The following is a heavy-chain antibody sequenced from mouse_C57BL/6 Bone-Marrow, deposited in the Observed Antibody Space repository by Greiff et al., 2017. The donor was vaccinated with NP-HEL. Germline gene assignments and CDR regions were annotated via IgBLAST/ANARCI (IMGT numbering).Heavy chain of an antibody. CDR3: ARGSVVPFDY. D-gene: IGHD1-1*01. Sequence: VQLKESGPVLVKPGASVKMSCKASGYTFTDYYMNWVKQSHGKSLEWIGVINPYNGGTSYNQKFKGKATLTVDKSSSTAYMELNSLTSEDSAVYYCARGSVVPFDYWGQGTTLTVSS. V-gene: IGHV1-19*01. CDR1: GYTFTDYY. CDR2: INPYNGGT. J-gene: IGHJ2*01.